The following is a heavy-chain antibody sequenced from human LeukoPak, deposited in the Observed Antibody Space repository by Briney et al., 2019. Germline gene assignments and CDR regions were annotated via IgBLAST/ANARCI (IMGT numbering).Heavy chain of an antibody. D-gene: IGHD2-15*01. V-gene: IGHV2-5*01. CDR2: IKWNDDR. Sequence: SGPTLVKPTQTLTLTCTFSGFALTTSGVGVGWIRQPPGKALEWLALIKWNDDRRYSPSLNRRLTITKDTSKNQIVLTMTNMDPVDTATYYCALFRYCGGGDCSSGNYAFDIWGQGTKVSVSA. CDR3: ALFRYCGGGDCSSGNYAFDI. J-gene: IGHJ3*02. CDR1: GFALTTSGVG.